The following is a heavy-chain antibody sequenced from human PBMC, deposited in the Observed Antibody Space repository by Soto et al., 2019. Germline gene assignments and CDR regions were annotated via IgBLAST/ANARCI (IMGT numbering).Heavy chain of an antibody. CDR1: VFSFSTYG. Sequence: EMQLLESGGGLVQPGGSLRLSCVVSVFSFSTYGVTWVRQAPGKGLEWVCGVSGGSGVTHYTDSVKGRFTISGDDSKNTVYLQMHSLRGEDTAVYYCTRWNGYGDLWGQGTLGTVSS. J-gene: IGHJ5*02. CDR3: TRWNGYGDL. V-gene: IGHV3-23*01. CDR2: VSGGSGVT. D-gene: IGHD1-1*01.